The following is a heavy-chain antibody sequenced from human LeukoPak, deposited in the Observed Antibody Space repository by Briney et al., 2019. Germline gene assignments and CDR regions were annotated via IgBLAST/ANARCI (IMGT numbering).Heavy chain of an antibody. CDR3: SRESGPFCPFGY. CDR1: GGSISGTNW. J-gene: IGHJ4*02. CDR2: ISLAGQT. Sequence: SGTLSLTCGVSGGSISGTNWWRWVRQPPGQGLQWIGEISLAGQTNYNPSLNGRVTMSLDKSSNQLSLQQTSVTAADTATYYCSRESGPFCPFGYWGQGTLVIVSS. D-gene: IGHD1-26*01. V-gene: IGHV4-4*02.